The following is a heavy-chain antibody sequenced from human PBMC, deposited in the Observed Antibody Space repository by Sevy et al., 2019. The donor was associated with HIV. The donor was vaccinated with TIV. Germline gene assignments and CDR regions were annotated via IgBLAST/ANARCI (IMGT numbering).Heavy chain of an antibody. CDR2: MKEDGSDK. Sequence: GGSLRLSCAASGFTLSVYWMTWVRQAPGKGLEWVATMKEDGSDKDYVDSVKGRFTISRDNAKNLLYLQMNSLRAEDTAVYYCVREGVGGYSYSLDQWGLGTLVTVSS. J-gene: IGHJ4*02. CDR3: VREGVGGYSYSLDQ. V-gene: IGHV3-7*01. CDR1: GFTLSVYW. D-gene: IGHD5-18*01.